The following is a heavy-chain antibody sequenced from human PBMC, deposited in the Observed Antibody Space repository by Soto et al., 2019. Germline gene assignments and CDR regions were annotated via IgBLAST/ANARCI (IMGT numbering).Heavy chain of an antibody. J-gene: IGHJ6*03. Sequence: GGSLRLSCAASGSTFSSYAMSWVRQAPGKGLEWVSAISGSGGSTYYADSVKGRFTISRDNSKNTLYLQMNSLRAEDTAVYYCASPGVVPAAIDYYYYMDVWGKGTTVTVSS. CDR3: ASPGVVPAAIDYYYYMDV. CDR1: GSTFSSYA. D-gene: IGHD2-2*01. V-gene: IGHV3-23*01. CDR2: ISGSGGST.